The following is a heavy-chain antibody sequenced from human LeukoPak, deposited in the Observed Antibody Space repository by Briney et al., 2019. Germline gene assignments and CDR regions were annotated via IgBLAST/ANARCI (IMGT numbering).Heavy chain of an antibody. CDR2: ISSSSSYI. Sequence: GGSLRLSCAASGFTFSNAWMSWVRQAPGKGLEWVSSISSSSSYIYYADSVKGRFTISRDNAKNSLYLQMNSLRAEDTAVYYCARVIPSIKEIDYWGQGTLVTVSS. J-gene: IGHJ4*02. CDR3: ARVIPSIKEIDY. D-gene: IGHD2/OR15-2a*01. V-gene: IGHV3-21*01. CDR1: GFTFSNAW.